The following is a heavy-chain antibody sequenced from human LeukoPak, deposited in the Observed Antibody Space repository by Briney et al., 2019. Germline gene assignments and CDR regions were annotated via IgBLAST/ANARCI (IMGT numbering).Heavy chain of an antibody. CDR3: ARGDDDYGNLDV. Sequence: SETLSLTCTVSGGPITSSGDSYWPWIRQHPGKGLEWIGFTYYRGTSHYHTSLESRVTISVDTSKNQFSLRLNSVTAADTAVYFCARGDDDYGNLDVWGQGTMVTVSS. CDR2: TYYRGTS. J-gene: IGHJ3*01. V-gene: IGHV4-31*03. CDR1: GGPITSSGDSY. D-gene: IGHD4-17*01.